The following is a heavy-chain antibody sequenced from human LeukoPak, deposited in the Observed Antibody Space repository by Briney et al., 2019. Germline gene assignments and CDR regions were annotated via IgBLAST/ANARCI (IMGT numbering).Heavy chain of an antibody. Sequence: GGSLRLSCAASGFTFSSYAMSWVRQAPGKGLEWVSAISGSGGSTYYADSVKGRFTISRDNSKNTLYLQMNSLSAEDTAVYYCAKDMSTMVRGVIEDAFDIWGQGTMVTVSS. J-gene: IGHJ3*02. CDR2: ISGSGGST. CDR1: GFTFSSYA. CDR3: AKDMSTMVRGVIEDAFDI. D-gene: IGHD3-10*01. V-gene: IGHV3-23*01.